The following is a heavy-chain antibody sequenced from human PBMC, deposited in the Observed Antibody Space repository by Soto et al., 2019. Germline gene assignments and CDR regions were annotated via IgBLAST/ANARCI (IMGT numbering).Heavy chain of an antibody. Sequence: QVQLVESGGGVVQPGRSLRLSCAASGFRFSLYGMHWVRQAPGKGLEWVAAISDDGSKEYSADSVKGRFTISRDNSKNTLYLRMNSLRVEDTAVYYCVRVGDYWGHGTLVTVSS. J-gene: IGHJ4*01. CDR1: GFRFSLYG. CDR3: VRVGDY. CDR2: ISDDGSKE. V-gene: IGHV3-30*03.